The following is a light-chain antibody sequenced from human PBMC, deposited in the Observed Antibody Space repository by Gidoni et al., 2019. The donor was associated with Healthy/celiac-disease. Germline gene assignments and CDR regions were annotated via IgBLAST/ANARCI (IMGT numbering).Light chain of an antibody. V-gene: IGKV1-39*01. CDR2: AAS. Sequence: DIKMTQSPSSLSASVGDTVTITCRASQSISSYLDWYQQKPGQGQKLLIYAASSLQSGVPSRFSVSGSGTDFTLTISSLQPEAFATYYCQQSYSTPPLTFGGGTKVEIK. J-gene: IGKJ4*01. CDR3: QQSYSTPPLT. CDR1: QSISSY.